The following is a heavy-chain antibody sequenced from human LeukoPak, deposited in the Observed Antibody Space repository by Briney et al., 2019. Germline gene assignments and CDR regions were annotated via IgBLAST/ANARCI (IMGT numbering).Heavy chain of an antibody. CDR3: TREGVYAPDPSSYHRDAFDI. Sequence: SVKVSLKASGGTFSSYAFSWVRQAPGQGLEWMGGIIPIFGTANYAQKFQGRVTITADESTSTAYMELSRLESGDTAVYYCTREGVYAPDPSSYHRDAFDIWGQGTVVIVSS. J-gene: IGHJ3*02. V-gene: IGHV1-69*13. CDR2: IIPIFGTA. D-gene: IGHD3-16*02. CDR1: GGTFSSYA.